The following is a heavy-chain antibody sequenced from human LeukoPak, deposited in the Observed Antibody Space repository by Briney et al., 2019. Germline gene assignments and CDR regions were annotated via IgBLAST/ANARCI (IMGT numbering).Heavy chain of an antibody. CDR1: GFTFSSYS. V-gene: IGHV3-21*01. CDR3: ARVSGYSGYDYSPLDY. D-gene: IGHD5-12*01. CDR2: ISSSSSYI. Sequence: GGSLRLSCAASGFTFSSYSMNWVRQAPGKGLEWVSSISSSSSYIYYADSAKGRFTISRDNAKNSLYLQMNSLRAEDTAVYYCARVSGYSGYDYSPLDYWGQGTLVTVSS. J-gene: IGHJ4*02.